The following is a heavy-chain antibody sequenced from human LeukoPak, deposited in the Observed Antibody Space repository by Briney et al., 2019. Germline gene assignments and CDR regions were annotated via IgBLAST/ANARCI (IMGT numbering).Heavy chain of an antibody. D-gene: IGHD3-10*01. Sequence: PSEPLSLTCAVSGGSFSGYSWSWIRQPPGKGLEWLRQINHSGSTNYNPSLKSRVTISVDTSKNQFSLKLSSVTAADTAVYYCARSASYYYGSGGPLNWFDPWGQGTLVTVSS. CDR3: ARSASYYYGSGGPLNWFDP. J-gene: IGHJ5*02. V-gene: IGHV4-34*01. CDR1: GGSFSGYS. CDR2: INHSGST.